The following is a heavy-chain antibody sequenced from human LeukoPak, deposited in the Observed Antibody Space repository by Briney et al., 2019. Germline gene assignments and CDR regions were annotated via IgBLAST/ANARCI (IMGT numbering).Heavy chain of an antibody. CDR2: IKSDGSGT. J-gene: IGHJ4*02. Sequence: GGSLRLSCAASGFTFSSYWMHWVRQAPGKGLVWVSRIKSDGSGTVYADSVKGRFTISRDNAKNTLYLQMNSLRVEDTAVYYCASLRGGSEKERSFDYWGQGTLVTVSS. D-gene: IGHD2-15*01. CDR3: ASLRGGSEKERSFDY. V-gene: IGHV3-74*01. CDR1: GFTFSSYW.